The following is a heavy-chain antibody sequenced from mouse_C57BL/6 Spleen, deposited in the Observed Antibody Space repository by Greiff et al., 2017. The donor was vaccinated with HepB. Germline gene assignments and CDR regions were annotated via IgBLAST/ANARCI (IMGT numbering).Heavy chain of an antibody. J-gene: IGHJ1*03. V-gene: IGHV1-50*01. CDR3: ARLGQGYFDV. CDR1: GYTFTSYW. Sequence: QVQLQQHGAELVKPGASVKLSCKASGYTFTSYWMQWVKPRPGQGLKWIGEIDPSDSYTNYNQTFKGKATLTVDTSSSTAYMQLSSLTSEDSAVYYCARLGQGYFDVWGTRTTVTVSS. CDR2: IDPSDSYT.